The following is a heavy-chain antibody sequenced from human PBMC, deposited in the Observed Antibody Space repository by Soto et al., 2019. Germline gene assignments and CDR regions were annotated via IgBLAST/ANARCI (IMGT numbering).Heavy chain of an antibody. J-gene: IGHJ6*02. CDR1: GLTFNTSG. CDR3: ATKARVTIYLYYGMDV. V-gene: IGHV3-30*03. CDR2: ISYDGATQ. Sequence: GGSLRLSCEVSGLTFNTSGMHWVRQAPGKGLEWLAVISYDGATQYYGDTVKGRFTISRDNSKNTLFLHMGRLRAEDTAMYYCATKARVTIYLYYGMDVWGLGTTVTVSS. D-gene: IGHD2-21*02.